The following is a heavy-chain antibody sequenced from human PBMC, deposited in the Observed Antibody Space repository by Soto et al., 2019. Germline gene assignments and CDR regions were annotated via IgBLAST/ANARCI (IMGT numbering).Heavy chain of an antibody. J-gene: IGHJ4*02. CDR3: TISLAYFDQ. CDR2: INPGGGGT. Sequence: QVQLVQSGAEVKKPGASVRVSCKTSGYTFTSYYVHWVRQAPGQGLEWMGIINPGGGGTTYAKTFQGRLPFTRDTSTSTVYLELSSLRSEDTAVYYCTISLAYFDQWGQGTLVTVSS. V-gene: IGHV1-46*01. CDR1: GYTFTSYY. D-gene: IGHD1-1*01.